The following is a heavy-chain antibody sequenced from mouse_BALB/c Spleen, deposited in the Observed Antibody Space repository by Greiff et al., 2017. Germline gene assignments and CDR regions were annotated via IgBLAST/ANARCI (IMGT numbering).Heavy chain of an antibody. J-gene: IGHJ3*01. Sequence: QVHVKQSGAELAKPGASVKMSCKASGYTFTSYWMHWVKQRPGQGLEWIGYINPSTGYTEYNQKFKDKATLTADKSSSTAYMQLSSLTSEDSAVYYCARWLLREWGQGTLVTVSA. CDR1: GYTFTSYW. D-gene: IGHD2-3*01. CDR3: ARWLLRE. CDR2: INPSTGYT. V-gene: IGHV1-7*01.